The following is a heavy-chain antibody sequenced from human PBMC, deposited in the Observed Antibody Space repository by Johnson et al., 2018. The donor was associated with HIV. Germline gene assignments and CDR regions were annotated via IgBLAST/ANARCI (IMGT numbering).Heavy chain of an antibody. CDR1: GFTFSDYG. Sequence: VQLVESGGGVVQPGRSLRLSCAASGFTFSDYGLHWVRQAPGKGLEWVSAISGSGGSTYYADSVKGRFTISRDNYKNTLYLQMNSLRAEDTGVYYWARGGSGWSHDAFDIWGQGTMVTVSS. D-gene: IGHD6-19*01. CDR3: ARGGSGWSHDAFDI. CDR2: ISGSGGST. J-gene: IGHJ3*02. V-gene: IGHV3-23*04.